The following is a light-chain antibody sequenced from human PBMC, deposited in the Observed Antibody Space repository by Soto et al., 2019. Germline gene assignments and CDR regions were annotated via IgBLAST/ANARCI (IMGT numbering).Light chain of an antibody. J-gene: IGLJ3*02. CDR3: AACDDRLSGPWV. Sequence: QSVLTQPPSASGTPGKRGTISCSGSSSNIGSNYVYWYQQLPGTAPKLLIYRNNQRPSGVPDRFPGSKSGTSAAPGSSGLRSEDEAYYYCAACDDRLSGPWVFGGETTLTVL. CDR1: SSNIGSNY. CDR2: RNN. V-gene: IGLV1-47*01.